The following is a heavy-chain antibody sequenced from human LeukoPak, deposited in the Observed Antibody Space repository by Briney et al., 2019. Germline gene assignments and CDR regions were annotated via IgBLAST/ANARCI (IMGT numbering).Heavy chain of an antibody. V-gene: IGHV3-7*05. CDR1: VFTYRSYW. Sequence: GGSLRLSCAASVFTYRSYWMTWVRQGPGKGLEWVATIAQDGREEYYVDSVKGRFNISRDNAKNSLYLQMNSLRAEDTAVYYCARDALGYCSGGRCYSPFDFWGQGTLVTVSS. CDR2: IAQDGREE. CDR3: ARDALGYCSGGRCYSPFDF. D-gene: IGHD2-15*01. J-gene: IGHJ4*02.